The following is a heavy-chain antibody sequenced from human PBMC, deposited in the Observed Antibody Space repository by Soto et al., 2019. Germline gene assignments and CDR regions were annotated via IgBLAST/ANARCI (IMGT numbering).Heavy chain of an antibody. CDR3: ARMGWELRSGAFDI. CDR1: GGSISSGGYY. V-gene: IGHV4-31*03. Sequence: QVQLQESGPGLVKPSQTLSLTCTVSGGSISSGGYYWSWIRQHPGKGLEWIGYIYYSGSTYYNPSLKSRVTISVDTSRNRSSLKLSPVTAADTAVYYCARMGWELRSGAFDIWGQGTMVTVSS. J-gene: IGHJ3*02. D-gene: IGHD1-26*01. CDR2: IYYSGST.